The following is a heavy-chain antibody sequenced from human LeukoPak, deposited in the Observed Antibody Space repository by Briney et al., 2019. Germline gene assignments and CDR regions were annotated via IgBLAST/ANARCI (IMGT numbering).Heavy chain of an antibody. J-gene: IGHJ4*02. D-gene: IGHD1-1*01. V-gene: IGHV1-46*04. Sequence: ASVKVSCKASGDNFRIYNVNWVRQAPGQGLEWLGGVDPSGGTTTSVEKLQGRLTITTDVSTSTAYMELSSPTNEDTAVYYCARGVQNWHDEDRWHYWGRGTMVTVGS. CDR1: GDNFRIYN. CDR2: VDPSGGTT. CDR3: ARGVQNWHDEDRWHY.